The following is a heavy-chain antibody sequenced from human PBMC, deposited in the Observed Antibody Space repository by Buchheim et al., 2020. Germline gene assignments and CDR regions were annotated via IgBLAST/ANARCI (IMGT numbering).Heavy chain of an antibody. J-gene: IGHJ6*02. Sequence: QVQLQESGPGLVKPSQTLSLTCTVSGGSICSGDYYWSWIRQPPGKGLEWIGYIYYSGSTYYNPSLKSRVTISVDTSKNQFSLKLSSVTAADTAVYYCARVQYSSSSGGDYYYYGMDVWGQGTT. CDR1: GGSICSGDYY. CDR3: ARVQYSSSSGGDYYYYGMDV. D-gene: IGHD6-6*01. CDR2: IYYSGST. V-gene: IGHV4-30-4*01.